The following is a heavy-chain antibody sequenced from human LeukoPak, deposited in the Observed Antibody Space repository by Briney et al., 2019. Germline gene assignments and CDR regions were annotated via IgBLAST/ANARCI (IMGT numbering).Heavy chain of an antibody. CDR2: IRYDGSNK. CDR3: AARPFISGSYNNGIRDYFDY. J-gene: IGHJ4*02. V-gene: IGHV3-30*02. CDR1: GFTFSNYG. D-gene: IGHD3-10*01. Sequence: GGSLRLSCAASGFTFSNYGMHWVRQAPGKGLEWVAFIRYDGSNKYYADSVKGRFTISRDNSKNTLYLQMNSLRAEGTAVYYCAARPFISGSYNNGIRDYFDYWGQGTLVTVSS.